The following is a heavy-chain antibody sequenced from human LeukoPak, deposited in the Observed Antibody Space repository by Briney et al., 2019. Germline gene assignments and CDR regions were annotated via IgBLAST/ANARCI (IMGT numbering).Heavy chain of an antibody. J-gene: IGHJ5*02. V-gene: IGHV3-21*01. Sequence: GGSLRLSXAASGFTFSSYSMNWVRQTPGKGLEWVSSISSSSSYIYYADSVKGRFTISRDNAKNSLYLQMNSLRAEDTAVYYCARDAAGMTDPWGQGTLVTVSS. CDR2: ISSSSSYI. D-gene: IGHD1-1*01. CDR3: ARDAAGMTDP. CDR1: GFTFSSYS.